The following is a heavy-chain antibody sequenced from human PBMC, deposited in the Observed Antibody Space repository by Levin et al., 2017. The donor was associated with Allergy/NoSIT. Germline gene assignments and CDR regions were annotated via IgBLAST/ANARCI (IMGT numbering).Heavy chain of an antibody. V-gene: IGHV3-30*03. CDR3: AARVFDY. CDR2: ISGGGNDG. Sequence: LGESLKISCAVSGLDFNIYGMNWVRQAPGKGLEWVALISGGGNDGFYADSVRGRFTISRDNSKNMLYLQMNSLRPGDTAVYYCAARVFDYWGQGTLVTVSS. CDR1: GLDFNIYG. J-gene: IGHJ4*02.